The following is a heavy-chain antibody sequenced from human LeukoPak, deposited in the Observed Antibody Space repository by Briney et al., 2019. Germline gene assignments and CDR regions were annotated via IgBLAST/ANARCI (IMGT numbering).Heavy chain of an antibody. CDR2: ISSSSSYI. D-gene: IGHD2-2*01. CDR1: GFTFSSYS. J-gene: IGHJ5*02. Sequence: PGGSLRLSCAASGFTFSSYSMNWVRQAPGKGLEWVSSISSSSSYIYYADSVKGRFTISRDNAKNSLYLQMNSLRAEDTAVYYCARVLGYCSSTSCSGWFDPWGQGTLVTVSS. V-gene: IGHV3-21*01. CDR3: ARVLGYCSSTSCSGWFDP.